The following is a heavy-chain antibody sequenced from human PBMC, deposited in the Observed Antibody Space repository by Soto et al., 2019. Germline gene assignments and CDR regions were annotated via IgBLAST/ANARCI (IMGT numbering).Heavy chain of an antibody. CDR2: IYYGGST. J-gene: IGHJ4*02. Sequence: QVQLQESGPGLVKPSETLSLTCTVSGDSISSYYWSWVRQPPGRGLEWIGDIYYGGSTNYNPSLTSRVTISIDTSKNQFSLKLGSVTAADTAVYYCARLGSGSSARWGQGTLVTVSS. CDR3: ARLGSGSSAR. V-gene: IGHV4-59*08. CDR1: GDSISSYY. D-gene: IGHD3-10*01.